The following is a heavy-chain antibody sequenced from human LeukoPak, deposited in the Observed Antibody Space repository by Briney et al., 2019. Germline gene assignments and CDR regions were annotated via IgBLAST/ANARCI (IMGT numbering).Heavy chain of an antibody. CDR3: ARDRSYAFDI. J-gene: IGHJ3*02. D-gene: IGHD3-10*01. Sequence: PSETLSLTCTVSGGSISSYYWSWIRQPPGKGLEWIGYIYYSGSTNYNPSLKGRVTISVDTSKNQFSLKLSSVTAADAAVYYCARDRSYAFDIWGQGTMVTVSS. V-gene: IGHV4-59*01. CDR2: IYYSGST. CDR1: GGSISSYY.